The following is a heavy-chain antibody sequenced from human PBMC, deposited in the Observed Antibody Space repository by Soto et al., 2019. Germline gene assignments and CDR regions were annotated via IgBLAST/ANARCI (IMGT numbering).Heavy chain of an antibody. Sequence: QVQLVQSGAEVTKPGASVKVSCKASGYTFTSYDINSVRQATGQGLEWMGWMSPNSGATGYAQTFQGRGTMTRDTAISTAYMELSNLRSEYAAIYYCARGVDAGVDVWGQGSTVTVSS. J-gene: IGHJ6*02. CDR1: GYTFTSYD. CDR3: ARGVDAGVDV. CDR2: MSPNSGAT. V-gene: IGHV1-8*01. D-gene: IGHD1-1*01.